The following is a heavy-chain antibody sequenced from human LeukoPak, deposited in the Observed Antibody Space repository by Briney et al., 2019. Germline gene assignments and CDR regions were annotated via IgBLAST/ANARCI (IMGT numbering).Heavy chain of an antibody. Sequence: ASVKVSCKASGYTFTSYYMHWVRQAPGQGLEWMGIINPSGGSTSYAQEFQGRVTMTRDMSTSTVYMELSSLRSEDTAVYYCARLGIAAADRDAFDIWGQGTMVTVSS. CDR3: ARLGIAAADRDAFDI. D-gene: IGHD6-13*01. CDR2: INPSGGST. V-gene: IGHV1-46*01. CDR1: GYTFTSYY. J-gene: IGHJ3*02.